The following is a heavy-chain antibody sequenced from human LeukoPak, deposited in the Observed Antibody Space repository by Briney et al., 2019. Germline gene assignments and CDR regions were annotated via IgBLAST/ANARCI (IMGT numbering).Heavy chain of an antibody. V-gene: IGHV3-20*04. CDR3: ARSEILWFGELSGVIDS. Sequence: PGGSLRLSCAASGFTFSSSAMTWVRQAPGKGLEWVSGINWNGGSTGYADSVKGRFTISRDNAENSLYLQMNSLRAEDTAVYYCARSEILWFGELSGVIDSWGQGTLVTVSS. J-gene: IGHJ5*01. CDR2: INWNGGST. CDR1: GFTFSSSA. D-gene: IGHD3-10*01.